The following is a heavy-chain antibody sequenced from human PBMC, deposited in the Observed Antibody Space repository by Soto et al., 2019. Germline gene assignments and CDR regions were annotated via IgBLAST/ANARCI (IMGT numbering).Heavy chain of an antibody. CDR3: ARGRGWRDY. CDR2: MDPKTGNT. D-gene: IGHD6-19*01. J-gene: IGHJ4*02. V-gene: IGHV1-8*01. CDR1: GYSFTSYD. Sequence: GASVKVSCKASGYSFTSYDINWGRQATGQGLEWMGWMDPKTGNTDYGQKFQGRVTMTRNTSISTAYMELSSLTSEDTAVYYCARGRGWRDYWGQGTLVTVSS.